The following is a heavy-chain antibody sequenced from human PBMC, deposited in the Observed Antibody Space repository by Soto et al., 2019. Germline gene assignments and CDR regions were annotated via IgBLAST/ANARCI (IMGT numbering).Heavy chain of an antibody. J-gene: IGHJ5*02. CDR1: GYSFTSYW. D-gene: IGHD6-13*01. Sequence: EVQLVQSGAEVRKPGESLRISCKGSGYSFTSYWIKWVRQMPGKGLEWMGRIDPSDSYTNSSPSFQGHVTISADKSISTAYLQWSSLKASDTAMYYCARRHSSSSAFDPWGQGTLVTVSS. CDR2: IDPSDSYT. CDR3: ARRHSSSSAFDP. V-gene: IGHV5-10-1*01.